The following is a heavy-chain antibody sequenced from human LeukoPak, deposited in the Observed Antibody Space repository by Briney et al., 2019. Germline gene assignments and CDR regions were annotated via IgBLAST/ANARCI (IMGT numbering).Heavy chain of an antibody. CDR3: AKDLGANRFDP. J-gene: IGHJ5*02. Sequence: SETLSLTCSVSGDSYSIYSWNWIRQPAGRGLEWIGRVYSSGRTNFNPSLKSRVTVSVDTSKNQFSLKLTSVTAADTAVYYCAKDLGANRFDPWGQGTLVTVSS. V-gene: IGHV4-4*07. D-gene: IGHD3-10*01. CDR1: GDSYSIYS. CDR2: VYSSGRT.